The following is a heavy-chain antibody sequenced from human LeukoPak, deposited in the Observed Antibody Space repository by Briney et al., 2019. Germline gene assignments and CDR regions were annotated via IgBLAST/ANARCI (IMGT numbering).Heavy chain of an antibody. CDR2: INSDGSST. V-gene: IGHV3-74*01. CDR3: ARERIVVTNWFDP. Sequence: PGGSLRLSCAASGFTFSSYWMHWVRQAPGKGLVWVSRINSDGSSTSYADSVKGRFTISRDNAKNTLYLQVNSLRAEDTAVYYCARERIVVTNWFDPWGQGTLVTVSS. J-gene: IGHJ5*02. CDR1: GFTFSSYW. D-gene: IGHD2-15*01.